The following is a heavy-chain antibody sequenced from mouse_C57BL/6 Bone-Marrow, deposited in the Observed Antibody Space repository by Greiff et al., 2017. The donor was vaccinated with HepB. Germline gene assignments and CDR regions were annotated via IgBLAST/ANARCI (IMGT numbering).Heavy chain of an antibody. Sequence: VQLQQPGAELVKPGASVKLSCKASGYTFTSYWMHWVKQRPGRGLGWIGRIDPNSGGTKYNEKFKSKATLTVDKPSSTAYMQLSSLPSEDSAVYYCARERVDYWGQGTSVTVSS. CDR3: ARERVDY. V-gene: IGHV1-72*01. CDR1: GYTFTSYW. CDR2: IDPNSGGT. J-gene: IGHJ4*01.